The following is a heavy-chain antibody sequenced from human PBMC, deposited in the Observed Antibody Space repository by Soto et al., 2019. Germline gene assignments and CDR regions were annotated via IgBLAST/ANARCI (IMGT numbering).Heavy chain of an antibody. CDR1: GFSLSTSGMC. Sequence: PSQALTLTCTFSGFSLSTSGMCVSWIRQPPGKALEWLARIDWDDDKYYSTSLKTRLTISKDTSKNQVVLTMTNMDPVDTATYYCARSHSSSTYIVATGDYYFDYWGQGTLVTVSS. CDR2: IDWDDDK. J-gene: IGHJ4*02. V-gene: IGHV2-70*11. CDR3: ARSHSSSTYIVATGDYYFDY. D-gene: IGHD5-12*01.